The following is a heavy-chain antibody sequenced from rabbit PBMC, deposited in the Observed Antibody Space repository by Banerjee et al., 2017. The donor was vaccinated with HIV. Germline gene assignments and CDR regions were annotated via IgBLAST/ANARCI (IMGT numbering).Heavy chain of an antibody. D-gene: IGHD4-1*01. J-gene: IGHJ3*01. CDR1: GFDFSSNG. Sequence: QSLEESGGDLVKPGASLTLTCTASGFDFSSNGMCWVRQAPGKGLEWIGCVDTGSSDTWHASWAKGRFTISKTSSTTVTLQMTSLTAADTATYFCARGYTGGWGLLTRLDLWGPGTLVTVS. CDR3: ARGYTGGWGLLTRLDL. CDR2: VDTGSSDT. V-gene: IGHV1S40*01.